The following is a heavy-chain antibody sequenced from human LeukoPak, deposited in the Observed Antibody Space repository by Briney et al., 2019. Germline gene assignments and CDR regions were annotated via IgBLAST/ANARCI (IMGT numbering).Heavy chain of an antibody. V-gene: IGHV3-21*01. D-gene: IGHD5-18*01. CDR3: ARDLSGVTGYTYGRGIDY. Sequence: GGSLRLSCEASGFTFSSYSMNWVRQAPGKGLEWVSSISSSSSYIYYADSVKGRFTISRDNAKNSLYLQMNSLRAEDTAVYYCARDLSGVTGYTYGRGIDYWGQGTLVTVSS. CDR1: GFTFSSYS. J-gene: IGHJ4*02. CDR2: ISSSSSYI.